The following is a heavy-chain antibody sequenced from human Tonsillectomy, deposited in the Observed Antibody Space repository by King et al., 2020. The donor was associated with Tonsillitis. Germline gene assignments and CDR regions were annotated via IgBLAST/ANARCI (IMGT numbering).Heavy chain of an antibody. D-gene: IGHD3-3*01. J-gene: IGHJ3*02. Sequence: VQLQQWGAGLLKPSETLSLTCAVSGGSFSGYHWSRIRQPPGEGLEWIGEIDHSGSTNYNPSLTSRVTISVDTSKNQFSLKLTSVTAADTAVYYCARVKLRFSAWFLGPRGAFDIWGQGTMVTVSS. CDR1: GGSFSGYH. CDR3: ARVKLRFSAWFLGPRGAFDI. V-gene: IGHV4-34*01. CDR2: IDHSGST.